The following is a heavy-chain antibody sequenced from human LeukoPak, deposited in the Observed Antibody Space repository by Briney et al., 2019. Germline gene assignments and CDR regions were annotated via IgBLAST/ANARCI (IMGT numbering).Heavy chain of an antibody. CDR3: ARDLSDSSSWPDAFDI. D-gene: IGHD6-13*01. CDR1: GFTFSDYY. V-gene: IGHV3-11*01. J-gene: IGHJ3*02. Sequence: GGSLRLSCAASGFTFSDYYMSWIRQAPGKGLEWVSYISSSGSTIYYADSVKGRFTISRDSAKNSLYLQMNSLRAEDTAVYYCARDLSDSSSWPDAFDIWGQGTMVTVSS. CDR2: ISSSGSTI.